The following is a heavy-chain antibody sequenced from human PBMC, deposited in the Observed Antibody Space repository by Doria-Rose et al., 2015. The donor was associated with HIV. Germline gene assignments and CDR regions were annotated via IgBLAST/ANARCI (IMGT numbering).Heavy chain of an antibody. J-gene: IGHJ4*02. CDR1: GGSFSGYY. V-gene: IGHV4-34*01. D-gene: IGHD2-21*02. CDR2: INQSGTT. CDR3: ARGKRLLFPFDS. Sequence: QVQLQQWGAGLLKPSETLSLTCAVYGGSFSGYYWSWIRQPPGKGLEWIGEINQSGTTNYNPSLKSRVTISIDTSKNQFSLKLRSMTAADAATYHCARGKRLLFPFDSWGQGTLVTVSS.